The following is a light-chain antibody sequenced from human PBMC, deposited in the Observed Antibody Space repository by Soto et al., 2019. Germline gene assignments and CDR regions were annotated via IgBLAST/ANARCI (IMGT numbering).Light chain of an antibody. CDR3: QSYDNGLSNYV. CDR1: SSNVGAGYD. V-gene: IGLV1-40*01. J-gene: IGLJ1*01. CDR2: GNY. Sequence: QSALTQPPSVSGAPGQRVTLSCTESSSNVGAGYDVHWYQQLPGTAPKLLIYGNYNRPSGAPDRFSGSMPGPSAFMALTELPAEDEGDYYCQSYDNGLSNYVFGTGTKVTVL.